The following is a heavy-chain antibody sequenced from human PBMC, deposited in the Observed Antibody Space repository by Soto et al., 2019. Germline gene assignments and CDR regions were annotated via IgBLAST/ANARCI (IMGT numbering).Heavy chain of an antibody. D-gene: IGHD4-17*01. Sequence: GGSLRLSCAASGFTFSSYSMNWVRQAPGKGLEWVSYISSSSSTIYYADSVKGRFTISRDNAKNSLYLQMNSLRDEDTAVYYCARDQSPYGDYVKFRVYYGMDVWGQGTTVTVS. CDR1: GFTFSSYS. CDR2: ISSSSSTI. J-gene: IGHJ6*02. V-gene: IGHV3-48*02. CDR3: ARDQSPYGDYVKFRVYYGMDV.